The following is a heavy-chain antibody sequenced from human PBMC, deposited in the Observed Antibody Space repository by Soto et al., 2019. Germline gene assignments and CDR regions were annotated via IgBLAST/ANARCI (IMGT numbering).Heavy chain of an antibody. Sequence: QVQLVESGGGVVQPGRSLRLSCAASGFTFSYYTMHWVRQAPGKGLEWVAVISYDESDKYYADSVKGRFTISRDNSENTLDLQMHSLRVEDTAVYYCARSWDYWGQGALVTVSS. CDR3: ARSWDY. V-gene: IGHV3-30-3*01. J-gene: IGHJ4*02. CDR1: GFTFSYYT. CDR2: ISYDESDK.